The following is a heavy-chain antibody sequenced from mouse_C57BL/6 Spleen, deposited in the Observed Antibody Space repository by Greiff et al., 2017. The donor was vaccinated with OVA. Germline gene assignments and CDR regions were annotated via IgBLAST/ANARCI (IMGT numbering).Heavy chain of an antibody. J-gene: IGHJ2*01. D-gene: IGHD2-5*01. CDR3: ARDPTIVTTAYFDY. Sequence: EVKLMESGGGLVKPGGSLKLSCAASGFTFSSYAMSWVRQTPEKRLEWVATISDGGSYTYYPDNVKGRFTISRDNAKNNLYLQMSHLKSEDTAMYYCARDPTIVTTAYFDYWGQGTTLTVSS. CDR2: ISDGGSYT. CDR1: GFTFSSYA. V-gene: IGHV5-4*01.